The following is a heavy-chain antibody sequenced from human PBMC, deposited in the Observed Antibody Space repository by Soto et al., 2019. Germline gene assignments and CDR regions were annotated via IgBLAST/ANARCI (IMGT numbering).Heavy chain of an antibody. V-gene: IGHV4-39*01. Sequence: SETLSLTCTVSGGSVTNSSYYWGWIRQSPGKGLEWIGSVYYRGRSYSKSSVKSRVTISVDTSKNRFSLSLNSVTASDTAVYFCVSQRTTVPTQAYFDYWGPGALVT. D-gene: IGHD4-17*01. J-gene: IGHJ4*02. CDR2: VYYRGRS. CDR1: GGSVTNSSYY. CDR3: VSQRTTVPTQAYFDY.